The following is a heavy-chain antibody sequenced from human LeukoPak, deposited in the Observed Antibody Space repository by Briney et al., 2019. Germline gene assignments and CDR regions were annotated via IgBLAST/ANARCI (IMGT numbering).Heavy chain of an antibody. CDR2: ITGSSDST. V-gene: IGHV3-23*01. D-gene: IGHD6-25*01. Sequence: GGSLRLSCAASRFTFSNYVMSWVRQAPGKGLEWVSAITGSSDSTWYAASVKGRFTISRDNSKNTLYLQMNSLRAEDTAVYYCAKGSSSARPYYFDYWGQGTPVTVSS. CDR3: AKGSSSARPYYFDY. J-gene: IGHJ4*02. CDR1: RFTFSNYV.